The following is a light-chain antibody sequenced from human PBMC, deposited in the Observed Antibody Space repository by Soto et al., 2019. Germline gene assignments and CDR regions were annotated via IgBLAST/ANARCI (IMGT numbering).Light chain of an antibody. CDR1: EDIRTW. CDR3: QHADSFPLIT. CDR2: AAS. J-gene: IGKJ5*01. V-gene: IGKV1-12*01. Sequence: DIQMTQSPSSVSASVGDRVTITCRSSEDIRTWLACYQQKPGKAPKLLIYAASSLQSGVPSRFSGSGSGTDFTLTISSLQPEDFATYYCQHADSFPLITFGQGTRLEIK.